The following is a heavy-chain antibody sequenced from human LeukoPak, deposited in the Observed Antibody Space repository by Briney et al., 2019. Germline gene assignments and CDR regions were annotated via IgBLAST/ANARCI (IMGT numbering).Heavy chain of an antibody. CDR3: SRGYMVPDY. CDR1: GYTFTSYD. J-gene: IGHJ4*02. V-gene: IGHV1-8*01. Sequence: GASVTVSCKASGYTFTSYDMNWVRQATGQGLEWMGWMNPNSGNTGYAQKFQGRVTMTRNTSISTAYMELSSLRAEHASGYYCSRGYMVPDYWGQGTLVTVSS. D-gene: IGHD3-10*01. CDR2: MNPNSGNT.